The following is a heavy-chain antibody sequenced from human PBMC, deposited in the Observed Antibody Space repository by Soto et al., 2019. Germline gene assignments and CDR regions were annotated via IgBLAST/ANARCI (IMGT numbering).Heavy chain of an antibody. CDR2: ISYDGSNK. CDR3: ARDPSGGSYLDY. J-gene: IGHJ4*02. D-gene: IGHD2-15*01. Sequence: GGSLRLSCAASGFTFSSYAMHWVRQAPGKGLEWVAVISYDGSNKYYADSVKGRFTISRDNSKNTLYLQMNSLRAEDTAVYYCARDPSGGSYLDYWGQGTLVTVSS. CDR1: GFTFSSYA. V-gene: IGHV3-30-3*01.